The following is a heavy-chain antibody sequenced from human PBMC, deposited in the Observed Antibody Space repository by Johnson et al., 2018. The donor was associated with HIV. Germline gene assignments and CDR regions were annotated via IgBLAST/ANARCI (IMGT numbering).Heavy chain of an antibody. J-gene: IGHJ3*02. CDR2: INWNGGST. CDR3: ATSLYYYGSSGFSFDAFDI. D-gene: IGHD3-22*01. CDR1: GFNFNDYG. V-gene: IGHV3-20*04. Sequence: MLLVESGGGVVWPGGSLRLSCAASGFNFNDYGMTWVRQVTGKGLEWVSGINWNGGSTGYADSVKGRFTISRDNSKNTLYLQMNSLRAEDTAVYYCATSLYYYGSSGFSFDAFDIWGQGTMVTVSS.